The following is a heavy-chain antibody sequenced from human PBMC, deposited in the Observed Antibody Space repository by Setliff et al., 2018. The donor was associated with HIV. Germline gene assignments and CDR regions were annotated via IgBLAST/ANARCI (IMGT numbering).Heavy chain of an antibody. V-gene: IGHV3-48*01. Sequence: GGSLRLSCAASGFTFSPYSMNWVRQTPGKGLEWVSYITGDSATIYHADSVKGRFTISRDNSKNTLYLQMNSLRAEDTAVYYCAKGGSSSWYMFDYWGQGTLVTVSS. D-gene: IGHD6-13*01. CDR3: AKGGSSSWYMFDY. CDR2: ITGDSATI. J-gene: IGHJ4*02. CDR1: GFTFSPYS.